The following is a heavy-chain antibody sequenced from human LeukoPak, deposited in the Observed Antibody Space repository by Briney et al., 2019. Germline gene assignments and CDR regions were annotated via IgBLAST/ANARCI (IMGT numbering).Heavy chain of an antibody. CDR2: IKQDASDK. Sequence: GGSLRLSCAASGFTFSSHWMSWVRQAPGKGLEWVAYIKQDASDKYYVDSMKGRFTISRDNAKNSLYLQMNSLRAEDTAVYYCARVGKWLPDYWGQGTLVTVSS. CDR1: GFTFSSHW. D-gene: IGHD5-24*01. V-gene: IGHV3-7*01. J-gene: IGHJ4*02. CDR3: ARVGKWLPDY.